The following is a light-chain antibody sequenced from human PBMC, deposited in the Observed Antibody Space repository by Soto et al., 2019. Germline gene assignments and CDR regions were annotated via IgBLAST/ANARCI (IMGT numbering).Light chain of an antibody. V-gene: IGKV3D-7*01. CDR3: LHDSHVTNT. Sequence: GDGYTLSCRASQSISSSYLSGYQQKPGQAPRLVFYGASTRATGIPARFTGSGRGAGTKFTLTISSLHPAGFAVYSCLHDSHVTNTFGPGTRLEIK. CDR2: GAS. CDR1: QSISSSY. J-gene: IGKJ5*01.